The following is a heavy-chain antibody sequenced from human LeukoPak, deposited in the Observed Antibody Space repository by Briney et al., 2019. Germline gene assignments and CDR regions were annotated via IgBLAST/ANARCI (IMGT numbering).Heavy chain of an antibody. Sequence: TGGSLRLSCAASGFTFSSYGMHWVRQAPGKGLEWVAVISYDGSNKYYADSVKGRFTISRDNSKNTLYLQMNSLRAEDTAVYYCARVYDHESGYSSSWHFYDYWGQGTLVTVSS. D-gene: IGHD6-13*01. CDR1: GFTFSSYG. CDR2: ISYDGSNK. CDR3: ARVYDHESGYSSSWHFYDY. V-gene: IGHV3-30*03. J-gene: IGHJ4*02.